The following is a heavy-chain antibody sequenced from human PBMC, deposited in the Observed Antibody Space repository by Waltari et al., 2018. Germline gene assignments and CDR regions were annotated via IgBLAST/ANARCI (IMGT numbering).Heavy chain of an antibody. CDR3: ATWTGGSLGAFDN. CDR1: GFTVSNNY. D-gene: IGHD7-27*01. Sequence: EVQLVESGGGLIQPGGSLRLSCEVSGFTVSNNYIGWGGQAPGKGLEWVSVIYSGCDTYDADAVRGRFTISRDNSKNTLYLQMNSLRVEDTALYYCATWTGGSLGAFDNWGQGTMVTVSS. CDR2: IYSGCDT. V-gene: IGHV3-53*01. J-gene: IGHJ3*02.